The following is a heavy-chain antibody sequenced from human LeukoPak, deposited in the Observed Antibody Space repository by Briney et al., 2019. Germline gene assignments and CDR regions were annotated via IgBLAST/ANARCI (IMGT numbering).Heavy chain of an antibody. CDR2: IYYSGST. Sequence: SQTLSLTCTVSSGPISSGDYYWTWIRQPPGKGLEWIGYIYYSGSTYYNPSLKSRVTISVDTSKNQFSLKLSSVTAADTAVYYCAREGSYGYEWGQGTLVTVS. CDR3: AREGSYGYE. CDR1: SGPISSGDYY. V-gene: IGHV4-30-4*08. D-gene: IGHD5-18*01. J-gene: IGHJ4*02.